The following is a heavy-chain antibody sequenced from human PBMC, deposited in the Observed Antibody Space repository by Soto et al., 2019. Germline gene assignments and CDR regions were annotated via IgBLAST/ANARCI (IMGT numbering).Heavy chain of an antibody. CDR2: MNPNSGNT. D-gene: IGHD6-13*01. Sequence: GASVKVSCKASGYTFTSYDINWVRQATGQGLEWMGWMNPNSGNTGYAQEFQGRVTMTRNTSISTAYMDLSSLRSDDTAVYYCARERAAAGFDYWGKGTLGTVSS. J-gene: IGHJ4*02. V-gene: IGHV1-8*01. CDR1: GYTFTSYD. CDR3: ARERAAAGFDY.